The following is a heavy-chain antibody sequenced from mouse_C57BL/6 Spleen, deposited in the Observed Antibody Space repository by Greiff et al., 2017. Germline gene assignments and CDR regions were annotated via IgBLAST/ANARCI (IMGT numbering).Heavy chain of an antibody. CDR1: GYTFTSYW. D-gene: IGHD1-1*01. V-gene: IGHV1-55*01. J-gene: IGHJ2*01. Sequence: QVQLQQPGAELVKPGASVKMSCKASGYTFTSYWLTWVKQRPGQGLEWIGDIYPGSGSTNYNEKFKSKATLTVDTSSSTAYMQLSSLTSEDSAVYYCATTVVASYYFDYWGQGTTLTVSS. CDR3: ATTVVASYYFDY. CDR2: IYPGSGST.